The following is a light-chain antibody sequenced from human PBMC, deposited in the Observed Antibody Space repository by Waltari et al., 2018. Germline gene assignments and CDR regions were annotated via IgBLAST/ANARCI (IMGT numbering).Light chain of an antibody. V-gene: IGKV3-20*01. CDR2: GDS. CDR1: QSVGRT. J-gene: IGKJ1*01. Sequence: DIVFTQSPGTLSLSPGDRATRSCRGSQSVGRTLALDQDKPGQAPSLVIYGDSIRATGIPDRFSGSGSGTDFSLTISRLEPEDFAVYYCQHYVALPVTFGQGTKVEIK. CDR3: QHYVALPVT.